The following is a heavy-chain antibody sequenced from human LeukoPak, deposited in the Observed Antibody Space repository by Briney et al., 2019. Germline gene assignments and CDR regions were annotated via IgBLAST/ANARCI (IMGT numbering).Heavy chain of an antibody. V-gene: IGHV1-2*02. D-gene: IGHD2-2*01. CDR1: GYTFTDYY. CDR2: INPNDGDT. CDR3: ARANFLYCSSTTCLFDY. J-gene: IGHJ4*02. Sequence: ASVKVSCKASGYTFTDYYMHWVRQAPGQGFEWMGWINPNDGDTNYAQKFQGRVTTTRDTSISTAHMEVSRLRSDDTAVYYCARANFLYCSSTTCLFDYWGQGTLVTVSS.